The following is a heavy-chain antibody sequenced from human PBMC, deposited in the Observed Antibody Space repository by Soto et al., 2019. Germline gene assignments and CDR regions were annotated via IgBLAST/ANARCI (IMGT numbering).Heavy chain of an antibody. CDR1: GFTFSSYS. Sequence: EVQLVESGGGLVQPGGSLRLSCAASGFTFSSYSMNWVRQAPGKGLEWVSYISSSSSTIYYADSVKGRFTISRDNAKNSLYLQMNSLRDDDTAVYYCAREGITMVRGVILVGYYYYGMDVWGQGTTVTVSS. V-gene: IGHV3-48*02. D-gene: IGHD3-10*01. CDR2: ISSSSSTI. J-gene: IGHJ6*02. CDR3: AREGITMVRGVILVGYYYYGMDV.